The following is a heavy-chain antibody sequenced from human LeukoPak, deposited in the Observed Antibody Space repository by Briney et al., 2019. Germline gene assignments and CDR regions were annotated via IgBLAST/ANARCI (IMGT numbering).Heavy chain of an antibody. V-gene: IGHV3-30*18. Sequence: LPGRSLRLSCAASGFTFSSYGMHWVRQAPGKGLEWVAVISYDGSNKYYADSVKGRFTISRDNSKNTLYLQMNSLRAEDTAVYYCAKDGDDGDGSFFDYWGQGTLVTVSS. D-gene: IGHD4-17*01. CDR1: GFTFSSYG. CDR3: AKDGDDGDGSFFDY. J-gene: IGHJ4*02. CDR2: ISYDGSNK.